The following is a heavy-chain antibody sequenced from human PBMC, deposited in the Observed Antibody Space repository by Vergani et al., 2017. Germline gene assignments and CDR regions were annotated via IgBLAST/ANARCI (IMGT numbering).Heavy chain of an antibody. D-gene: IGHD3-22*01. Sequence: QVQLVQSGAEVQKPGASVKVPCKISGHTLTNHGIRWVRQAPGQALEWMGRISAYNGDTKYAQKLQGRVTMTRDTSTGTGYMELRSLRFDDTAVYYCARENGRCSSGANWFDPWGQGTLVTVTS. CDR2: ISAYNGDT. V-gene: IGHV1-18*01. CDR1: GHTLTNHG. CDR3: ARENGRCSSGANWFDP. J-gene: IGHJ5*02.